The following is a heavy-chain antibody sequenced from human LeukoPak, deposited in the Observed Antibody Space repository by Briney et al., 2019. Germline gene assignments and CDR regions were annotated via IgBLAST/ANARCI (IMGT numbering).Heavy chain of an antibody. Sequence: SETLSLTCAVYGGSFSGYYWSWIRQPPRKGLEWIGEINHSGSTNYNPSLKSRVTISVDTSKNQFSLKLSSVTAADTAVYYCASLLRRYYYYGMDVWGQGTTVTVSS. V-gene: IGHV4-34*01. D-gene: IGHD3-3*01. CDR3: ASLLRRYYYYGMDV. CDR2: INHSGST. J-gene: IGHJ6*02. CDR1: GGSFSGYY.